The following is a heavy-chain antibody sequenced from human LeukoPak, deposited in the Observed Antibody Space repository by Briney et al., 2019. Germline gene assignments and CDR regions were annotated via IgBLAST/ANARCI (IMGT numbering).Heavy chain of an antibody. J-gene: IGHJ4*02. Sequence: GGSLRLSCAASGFTFSSYTMSWVRQAPGKGLEWVPTITTSDGNAYYADSVKGRFTVSRDNSKNTLFLQMNSLRAEDTAVYYCAKDGGLWVSAHWGDSWGRGTLVTVSS. V-gene: IGHV3-23*01. CDR2: ITTSDGNA. D-gene: IGHD7-27*01. CDR3: AKDGGLWVSAHWGDS. CDR1: GFTFSSYT.